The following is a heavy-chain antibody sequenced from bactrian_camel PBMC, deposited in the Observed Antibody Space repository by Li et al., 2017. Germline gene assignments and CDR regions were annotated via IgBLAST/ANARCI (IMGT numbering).Heavy chain of an antibody. CDR3: AAVRYGVTWYPLCRARSADFGN. CDR1: EAIYSGKC. CDR2: ITSGSSST. Sequence: QLVESGGGAVQAGGSLRLSCAASEAIYSGKCMNWYRQGPGKGLEWVSGITSGSSSTYYADSVKGRFTISKDNAKNTLYLQMNSLKPEDTAMYYCAAVRYGVTWYPLCRARSADFGNWGQGTQVTVS. J-gene: IGHJ6*01. V-gene: IGHV3S25*01. D-gene: IGHD6*01.